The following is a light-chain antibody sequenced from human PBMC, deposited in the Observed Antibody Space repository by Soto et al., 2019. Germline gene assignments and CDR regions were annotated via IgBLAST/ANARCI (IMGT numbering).Light chain of an antibody. CDR1: SSDVGGYKY. Sequence: QSALTQPPSASGSPGQSVTISCTGTSSDVGGYKYVSWYQQKSGKAPKLIIYEVNERPSGVPDRFSGSKSDNTASLTVSGLQAEDEADYYCSAYAGLNHVLFGGGTKVTVL. J-gene: IGLJ2*01. V-gene: IGLV2-8*01. CDR3: SAYAGLNHVL. CDR2: EVN.